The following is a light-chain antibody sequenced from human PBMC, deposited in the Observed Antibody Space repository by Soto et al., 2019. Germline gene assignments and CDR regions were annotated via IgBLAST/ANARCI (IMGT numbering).Light chain of an antibody. Sequence: DIQMTQSPSTLSASVGDRVTITCRASQSISSWLAWDQQKPGKAPKLLIYKASSLESVVPSSFSGSGSRTDFTLTIISPHPDDFATYYCQEYKRYSSSFGQGTKLEIK. CDR3: QEYKRYSSS. CDR2: KAS. J-gene: IGKJ2*01. V-gene: IGKV1-5*03. CDR1: QSISSW.